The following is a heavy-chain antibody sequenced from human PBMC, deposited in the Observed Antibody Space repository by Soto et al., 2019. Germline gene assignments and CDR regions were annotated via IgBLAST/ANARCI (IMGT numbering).Heavy chain of an antibody. CDR3: VRAAGYSVNDYVSYYGMDV. CDR1: GFTFSSYG. V-gene: IGHV3-33*01. D-gene: IGHD5-12*01. Sequence: QVQLVESGGGVVQPGRSLRLSCAASGFTFSSYGMHWVRQAPGKGLEWVALVWYDGGNKYYADSVKGRFTISRDNSKNTVYLQRNSLRDADTAVYYCVRAAGYSVNDYVSYYGMDVWGQGTTVIVSS. CDR2: VWYDGGNK. J-gene: IGHJ6*02.